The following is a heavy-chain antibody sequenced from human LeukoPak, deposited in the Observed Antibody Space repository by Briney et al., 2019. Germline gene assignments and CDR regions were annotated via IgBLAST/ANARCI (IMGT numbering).Heavy chain of an antibody. CDR2: ISCRSDNT. D-gene: IGHD3-9*01. J-gene: IGHJ4*02. CDR1: GLNLSNYA. V-gene: IGHV3-23*01. Sequence: PGASLRLSCVASGLNLSNYAMYWVRQAPGKGLEWVSSISCRSDNTYYADSVKGRFTLSRDSSKNTLYLQMNSLRADDTAVYYCAKWGDYDVLTGYYVSDFWGQGTLVTVSS. CDR3: AKWGDYDVLTGYYVSDF.